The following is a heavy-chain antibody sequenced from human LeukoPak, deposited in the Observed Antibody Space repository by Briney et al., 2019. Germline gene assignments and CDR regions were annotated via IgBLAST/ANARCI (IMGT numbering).Heavy chain of an antibody. CDR3: ARVGSSSGYYDYYYYYMDV. Sequence: ASVKVSCKASGYTFTSYYMHWVRQAPGQGLEWMGIINPSGGSTSYAQKFQGRVTMTRDMSTSTVYMELSSLRSEDTAVCYCARVGSSSGYYDYYYYYMDVWGKGTTVTVSS. CDR2: INPSGGST. J-gene: IGHJ6*03. V-gene: IGHV1-46*01. CDR1: GYTFTSYY. D-gene: IGHD3-22*01.